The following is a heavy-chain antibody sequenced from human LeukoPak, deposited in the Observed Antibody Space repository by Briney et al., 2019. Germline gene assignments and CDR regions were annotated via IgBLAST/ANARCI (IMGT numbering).Heavy chain of an antibody. Sequence: ASVKVSCKASGGTFSSYTISWVRQAPGQGLEWMGRIIPILGIANYAQKFQGSVTITADKSTSTAYMELSSLRSEDTAVYYCAGEVVGTFDYWGQGTLVTVSS. D-gene: IGHD6-19*01. CDR1: GGTFSSYT. V-gene: IGHV1-69*04. J-gene: IGHJ4*02. CDR2: IIPILGIA. CDR3: AGEVVGTFDY.